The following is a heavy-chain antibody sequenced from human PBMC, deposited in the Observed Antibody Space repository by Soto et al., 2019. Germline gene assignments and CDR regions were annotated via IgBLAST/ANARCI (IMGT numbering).Heavy chain of an antibody. Sequence: QVQLVQSGAEVKKPGASVKVSCKASGYTFTSYAMHWVRQAPGQRLEWMGWINAGNGNTKYSQKLQGRVTSTRDTCASTAYMELSSLRSEDTAVYYCARVGSSTSLYYYYYYMDVWGKGTTVTVSS. D-gene: IGHD2-2*01. CDR3: ARVGSSTSLYYYYYYMDV. V-gene: IGHV1-3*01. J-gene: IGHJ6*03. CDR2: INAGNGNT. CDR1: GYTFTSYA.